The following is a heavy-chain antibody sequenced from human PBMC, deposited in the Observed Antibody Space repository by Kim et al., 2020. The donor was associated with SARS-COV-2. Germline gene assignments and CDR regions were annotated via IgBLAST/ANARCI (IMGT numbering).Heavy chain of an antibody. J-gene: IGHJ3*02. CDR2: ISSSSSYI. CDR3: ARDSTGGAFDI. CDR1: GFTFSSYS. Sequence: GGSLRLSCAASGFTFSSYSMNWVRQAPGKGLEWVSSISSSSSYIYYADSVKGRFTISRDNAKNSLYLQMNSLRAEDTAVYYCARDSTGGAFDIWGQGTMVTVSS. D-gene: IGHD2-2*01. V-gene: IGHV3-21*01.